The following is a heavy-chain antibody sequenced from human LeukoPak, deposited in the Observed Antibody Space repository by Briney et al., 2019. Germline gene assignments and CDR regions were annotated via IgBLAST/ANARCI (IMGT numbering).Heavy chain of an antibody. V-gene: IGHV1-2*02. CDR2: INPNSGGT. J-gene: IGHJ4*02. Sequence: ASVKVSCKASGYTFTGYYMHWVRQAPGQGLEWMGWINPNSGGTNYAQKFQGRVTMTRDTSISTAYMELSRLRSDDTAVYYCAREGDHDYVWGSLDLDYWGQGTLVTVSS. CDR3: AREGDHDYVWGSLDLDY. D-gene: IGHD3-16*01. CDR1: GYTFTGYY.